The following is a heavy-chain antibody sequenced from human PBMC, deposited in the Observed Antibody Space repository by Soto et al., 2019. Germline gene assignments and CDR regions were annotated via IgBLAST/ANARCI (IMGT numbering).Heavy chain of an antibody. CDR3: ATFSGSYFDAFDI. CDR2: IIPILGIA. V-gene: IGHV1-69*02. Sequence: QVQLVQSGAEVKKPGSSVKVSCKASGGTFSSYTISWVRQAPGQGLEWMGRIIPILGIANYAQKFQGRVTITADKSTSTAYMELSSLRSEDTAVYYCATFSGSYFDAFDIWGQGTMVTVSS. J-gene: IGHJ3*02. CDR1: GGTFSSYT. D-gene: IGHD1-26*01.